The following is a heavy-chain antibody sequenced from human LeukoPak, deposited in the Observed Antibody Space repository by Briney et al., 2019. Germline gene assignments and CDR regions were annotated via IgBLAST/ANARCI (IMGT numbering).Heavy chain of an antibody. CDR1: GYTFTSYY. CDR3: ARVYYYYDSSGILTLYFDY. Sequence: ASGNVSCKPSGYTFTSYYLHWVRQAPGQELQGMGIISPSGGDTTYAQRFQDRLTMTRDTSTSTVYMELSRLRSDDTAVYYCARVYYYYDSSGILTLYFDYWGQGTLVTVYS. J-gene: IGHJ4*02. V-gene: IGHV1-46*01. D-gene: IGHD3-22*01. CDR2: ISPSGGDT.